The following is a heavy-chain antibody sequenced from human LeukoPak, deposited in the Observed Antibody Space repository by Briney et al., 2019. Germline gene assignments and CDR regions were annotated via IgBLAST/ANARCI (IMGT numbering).Heavy chain of an antibody. CDR3: ASPPACRSGGSCYINFDY. CDR2: IIPILGIA. D-gene: IGHD2-15*01. Sequence: ASVKVSCKASGGTFSSYAISWVRQAPGQGLEWMGRIIPILGIANYAQKFQGRVTITADKSTSPAYMELSSLRSEDTAVYYCASPPACRSGGSCYINFDYWGQGTLVTVSS. CDR1: GGTFSSYA. V-gene: IGHV1-69*04. J-gene: IGHJ4*02.